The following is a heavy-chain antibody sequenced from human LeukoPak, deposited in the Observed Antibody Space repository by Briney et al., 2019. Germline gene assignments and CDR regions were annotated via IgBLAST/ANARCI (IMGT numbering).Heavy chain of an antibody. D-gene: IGHD2-15*01. CDR2: ISGSGGST. V-gene: IGHV3-23*01. J-gene: IGHJ4*02. Sequence: PGGSLRLSCAASGFTFSSYGMSWVRQAPGKGLEWVSAISGSGGSTYYADSVKGRFTISRDNSKNTLYLQMNSLRAEDTAVYYCAKGGSCSGGSCYGFVDYWGQGPLVTVSS. CDR1: GFTFSSYG. CDR3: AKGGSCSGGSCYGFVDY.